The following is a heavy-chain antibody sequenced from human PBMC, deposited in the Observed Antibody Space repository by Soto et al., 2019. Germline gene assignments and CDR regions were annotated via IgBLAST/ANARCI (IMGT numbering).Heavy chain of an antibody. CDR3: ARDDVEIAHRYSSSRAEGDAFDI. CDR1: GFTFSDYY. CDR2: ISSSGSTI. V-gene: IGHV3-11*01. J-gene: IGHJ3*02. Sequence: GGSLRLSCAASGFTFSDYYMSWIRQAPGKGLEWVSYISSSGSTIYYADSVKGRFTISRDNAKNSLYLQMNSLRAEDTAVYYCARDDVEIAHRYSSSRAEGDAFDIWGQGTMVTVSS. D-gene: IGHD6-13*01.